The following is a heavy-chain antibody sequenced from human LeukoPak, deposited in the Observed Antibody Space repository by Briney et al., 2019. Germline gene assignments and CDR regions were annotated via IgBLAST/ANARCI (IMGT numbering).Heavy chain of an antibody. D-gene: IGHD2-8*01. CDR2: ISGSGGST. J-gene: IGHJ4*02. Sequence: GGSLRLSCAASGFTFSSYAISWVRQAPGKGLEWVSAISGSGGSTYYADSVKGRFTISRDNSKNTLYLQMNSLRAEDTAVYYCAKDRECTNGVCYIDYWGQGTLVTVSS. CDR3: AKDRECTNGVCYIDY. V-gene: IGHV3-23*01. CDR1: GFTFSSYA.